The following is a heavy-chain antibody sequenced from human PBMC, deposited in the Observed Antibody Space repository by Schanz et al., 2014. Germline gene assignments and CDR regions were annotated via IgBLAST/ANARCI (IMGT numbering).Heavy chain of an antibody. CDR2: ISGSTTTV. D-gene: IGHD6-19*01. CDR1: GPTFSDYF. V-gene: IGHV3-11*01. CDR3: TSGQWVVHDY. J-gene: IGHJ4*02. Sequence: QVQLVESGGRLVKPGGSPRLSCSASGPTFSDYFISWVRQAPGKGLEWISYISGSTTTVHYADSVRGRFTVSRDNANNSVYLQMNSLRVEDTAVYYCTSGQWVVHDYWGQGTLVTVSS.